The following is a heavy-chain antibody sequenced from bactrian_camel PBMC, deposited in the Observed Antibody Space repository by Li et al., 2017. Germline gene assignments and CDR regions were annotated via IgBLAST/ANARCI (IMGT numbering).Heavy chain of an antibody. J-gene: IGHJ4*01. CDR1: GFAFSTYA. V-gene: IGHV3S31*01. Sequence: VQLVESGGGLVQPGGSLTLSCAASGFAFSTYAMNWVRQAPGKGLEWISVIHRGGTITYYADSVKGRFTISRDDAKNALYLQLNSLKTEDTAMYYCTREDPGAGRADWDQGTQVTVS. CDR3: TREDPGAGRAD. CDR2: IHRGGTIT. D-gene: IGHD6*01.